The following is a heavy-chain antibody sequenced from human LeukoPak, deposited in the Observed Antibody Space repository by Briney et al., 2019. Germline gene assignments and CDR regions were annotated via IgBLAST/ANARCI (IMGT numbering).Heavy chain of an antibody. D-gene: IGHD3-10*01. V-gene: IGHV1-46*01. Sequence: ASVKVSCKASGYTFTSYYMHWVRQAPGQGLEWMGIINPSGGSTSYAQKFQGRVTMTRDTSTSTVYMELSSLRSEDTAVYYCARGPREGSGGVPYYYYGMDVWGQGTTVTVSS. CDR1: GYTFTSYY. J-gene: IGHJ6*02. CDR2: INPSGGST. CDR3: ARGPREGSGGVPYYYYGMDV.